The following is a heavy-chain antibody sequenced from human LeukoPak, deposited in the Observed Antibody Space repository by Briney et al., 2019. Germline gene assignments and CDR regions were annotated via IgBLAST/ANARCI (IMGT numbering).Heavy chain of an antibody. CDR1: GGSISSGGYY. CDR2: IYYSGRT. V-gene: IGHV4-31*03. CDR3: ARVKKNPYDSSGYLYSFDY. Sequence: TSETLSLTCTVSGGSISSGGYYWSWIRQHPGKGLEWIGYIYYSGRTYYNPSLRSRVTISVDTSKNQFSLKLSSVTAAETAFYCCARVKKNPYDSSGYLYSFDYWGQGTLVTVSS. J-gene: IGHJ4*02. D-gene: IGHD3-22*01.